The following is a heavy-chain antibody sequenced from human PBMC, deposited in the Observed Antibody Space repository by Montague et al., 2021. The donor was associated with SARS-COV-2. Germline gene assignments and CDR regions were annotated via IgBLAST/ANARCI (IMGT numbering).Heavy chain of an antibody. J-gene: IGHJ6*02. CDR1: GFTFSSNW. CDR3: AKGSV. Sequence: SLRLSCAASGFTFSSNWMSWVRQAPGKGLEWVANIKPDGSAGYYVDSVKGQFTISRDNAKNSLYLQMNSLRAEDTAVYYCAKGSVWGQGTTVTVSS. CDR2: IKPDGSAG. V-gene: IGHV3-7*01.